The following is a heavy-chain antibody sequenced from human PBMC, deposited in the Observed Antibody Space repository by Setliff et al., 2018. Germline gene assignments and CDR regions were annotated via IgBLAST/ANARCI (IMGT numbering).Heavy chain of an antibody. CDR2: IIPLLETV. CDR3: AGQGPIFGSGLIPGFDQ. V-gene: IGHV1-69*06. Sequence: SVKVSCKASGDTFSTYTLSWVRQAPGQGLEWMGGIIPLLETVKYAQKFQGRVTITADKSTSTGYMELSSLRSEDTAIYFCAGQGPIFGSGLIPGFDQWGQGTMVTVSS. J-gene: IGHJ4*02. D-gene: IGHD3-3*01. CDR1: GDTFSTYT.